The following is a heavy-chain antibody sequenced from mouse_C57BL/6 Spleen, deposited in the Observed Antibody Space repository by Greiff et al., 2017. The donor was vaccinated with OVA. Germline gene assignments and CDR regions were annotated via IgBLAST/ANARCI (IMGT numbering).Heavy chain of an antibody. CDR3: ARLDGYYGAFDY. V-gene: IGHV5-9*01. CDR1: GFTFSSYT. Sequence: EVHLVESGGGLVKPGGSLKLSCAASGFTFSSYTMSWVRQTPEKRLEWVATISGGGGNTYYPDSVKGRFTISRDNAKNTLYLQMSSLRSEDTALYYCARLDGYYGAFDYWGQGTTLTVSS. J-gene: IGHJ2*01. CDR2: ISGGGGNT. D-gene: IGHD2-3*01.